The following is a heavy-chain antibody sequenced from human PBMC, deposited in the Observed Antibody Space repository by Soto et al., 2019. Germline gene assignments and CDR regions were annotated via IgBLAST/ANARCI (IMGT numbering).Heavy chain of an antibody. V-gene: IGHV3-33*01. Sequence: GGFLRLSCAASGFTFSSYGRHWVRQAPGKGLEWVAVIWYDGSNKYYADSVKGRFTISRDNSKNTLYLQMNSLRAEDTAVYYCARETLGATTETYFDYWGQGTLVTVSS. D-gene: IGHD1-26*01. CDR1: GFTFSSYG. J-gene: IGHJ4*02. CDR2: IWYDGSNK. CDR3: ARETLGATTETYFDY.